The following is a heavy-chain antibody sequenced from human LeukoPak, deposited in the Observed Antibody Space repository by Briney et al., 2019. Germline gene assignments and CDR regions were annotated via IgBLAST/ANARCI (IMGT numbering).Heavy chain of an antibody. V-gene: IGHV4-59*01. CDR1: GGSITSYY. D-gene: IGHD5-18*01. J-gene: IGHJ3*02. Sequence: PSETLSLTCTVSGGSITSYYWSWIRQPPGKGLEWIGYIYYSGSTNYNPSLKSRVTISVDTSKNQFSLKLSSVTAADTAVYYCARETYSYGYASGGAFDIWGQGTMVTVSS. CDR2: IYYSGST. CDR3: ARETYSYGYASGGAFDI.